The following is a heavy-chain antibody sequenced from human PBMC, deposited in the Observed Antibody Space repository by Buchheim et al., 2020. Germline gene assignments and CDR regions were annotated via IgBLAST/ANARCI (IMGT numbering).Heavy chain of an antibody. CDR1: GFTFSSYG. D-gene: IGHD5-24*01. V-gene: IGHV3-30*18. J-gene: IGHJ2*01. CDR2: ISYDGSNK. CDR3: AKDRGIATGGSWYFDL. Sequence: QVQLVESGGGVVQPGRSLRLSCAASGFTFSSYGMHWVRQAPGKGLEWVAVISYDGSNKYYADSVKGRFTISRDNSKNTLYLQMNSLRAEDTAVYYCAKDRGIATGGSWYFDLWGRGTL.